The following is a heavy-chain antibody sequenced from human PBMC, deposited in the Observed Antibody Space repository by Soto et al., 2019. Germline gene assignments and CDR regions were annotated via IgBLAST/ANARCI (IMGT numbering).Heavy chain of an antibody. CDR2: INGYNGNT. D-gene: IGHD6-19*01. V-gene: IGHV1-18*01. Sequence: QVQLVQSGAEVKKPGASVKVSCKASGYIFSDYDITWVRQAPGQGLEWMGRINGYNGNTIHAQKFQGRVTLTTDTSTGTAYMELRSLRSDDSAVYYGARGKTVAATGYFDYWGQGTLVTVSS. CDR1: GYIFSDYD. CDR3: ARGKTVAATGYFDY. J-gene: IGHJ4*02.